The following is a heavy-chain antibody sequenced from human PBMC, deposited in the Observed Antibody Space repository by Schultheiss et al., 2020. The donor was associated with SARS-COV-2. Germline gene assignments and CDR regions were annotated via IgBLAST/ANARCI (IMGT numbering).Heavy chain of an antibody. J-gene: IGHJ5*02. Sequence: PSETLSLTCAVYGGSFSGYYWSWIRQPPGKGLEWIGEINHSGSTNYNPSLKSRVTISVDTSKNQFSLKLSSVTAADTAVYYCARPHGVVPARKNWFDPWGQGTLVTVSS. CDR3: ARPHGVVPARKNWFDP. CDR2: INHSGST. D-gene: IGHD2-2*01. CDR1: GGSFSGYY. V-gene: IGHV4-34*01.